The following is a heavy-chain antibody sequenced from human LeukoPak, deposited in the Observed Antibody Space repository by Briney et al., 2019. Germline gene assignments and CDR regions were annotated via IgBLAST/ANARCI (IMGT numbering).Heavy chain of an antibody. CDR2: ISSSSSYI. Sequence: KPGGSLRLSCAASGFTFSSYSMNWVRQAPGKGLEWVSSISSSSSYIYYADSVKGRFTISRDNAKNSLYLQMNSLRAEDTAVYYCARGGGIQLWARDWGQGTLVTVSS. CDR3: ARGGGIQLWARD. CDR1: GFTFSSYS. V-gene: IGHV3-21*01. D-gene: IGHD5-18*01. J-gene: IGHJ4*02.